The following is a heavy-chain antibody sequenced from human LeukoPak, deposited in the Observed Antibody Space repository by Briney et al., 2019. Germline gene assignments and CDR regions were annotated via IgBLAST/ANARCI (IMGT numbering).Heavy chain of an antibody. D-gene: IGHD1-26*01. J-gene: IGHJ4*02. CDR2: ISGSGGST. CDR1: GFTFSSYA. Sequence: SGGSLRLSCAASGFTFSSYAMSWVRQAPGKGLEWVSAISGSGGSTYYADSVKGRFTISRDNSKNTLYLQMNSLRAEDTAVYYCAKDQSASGATGYWGQGTLVTVSS. V-gene: IGHV3-23*01. CDR3: AKDQSASGATGY.